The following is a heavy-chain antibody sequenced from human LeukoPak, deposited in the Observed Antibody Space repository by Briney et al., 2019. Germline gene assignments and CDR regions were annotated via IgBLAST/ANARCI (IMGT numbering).Heavy chain of an antibody. CDR3: ARVGIGTTVTPGPDY. Sequence: ASQTLSLPCTVSGGSISSGDYYWSWIRQPPGKGLEWIGYIYYSGSTYYNPSLKSRVTISVDTSKNQFSLKLSSVTAADTAVYYCARVGIGTTVTPGPDYWGQGTLVTVSS. J-gene: IGHJ4*02. D-gene: IGHD4-17*01. CDR2: IYYSGST. CDR1: GGSISSGDYY. V-gene: IGHV4-30-4*08.